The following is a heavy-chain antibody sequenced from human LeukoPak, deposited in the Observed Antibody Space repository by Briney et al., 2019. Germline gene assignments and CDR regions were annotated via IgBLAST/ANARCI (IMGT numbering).Heavy chain of an antibody. CDR1: GXTFTNAW. J-gene: IGHJ1*01. CDR2: IKSKTDGGTT. V-gene: IGHV3-15*01. Sequence: GGSLRLSCASSGXTFTNAWVSWVRQAPGKGLEWVGRIKSKTDGGTTDYAAPVKGRFTISRDDSKTTLYLQMNSLKSEDTAVYYCTTVRGSSYQYFQRWGQGTLVTVSS. CDR3: TTVRGSSYQYFQR. D-gene: IGHD6-13*01.